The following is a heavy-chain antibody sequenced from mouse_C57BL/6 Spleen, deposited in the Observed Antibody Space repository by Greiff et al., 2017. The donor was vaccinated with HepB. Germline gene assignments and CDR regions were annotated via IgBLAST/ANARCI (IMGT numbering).Heavy chain of an antibody. CDR1: GYTFTDYY. V-gene: IGHV1-19*01. D-gene: IGHD1-1*01. Sequence: EVQLQQSGPVLVKPGASVKMSCKASGYTFTDYYMNWVKQSHGKSLEWIGVINPYNGGTSYNQKFKGKATLTVDKSSSTAYMELNSLTSEDSAVYYCARSTVVADYAMDYRGQGTSVTVSS. CDR3: ARSTVVADYAMDY. J-gene: IGHJ4*01. CDR2: INPYNGGT.